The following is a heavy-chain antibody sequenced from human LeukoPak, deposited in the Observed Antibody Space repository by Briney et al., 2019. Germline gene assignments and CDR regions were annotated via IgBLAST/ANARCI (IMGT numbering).Heavy chain of an antibody. CDR2: INPNSGGT. V-gene: IGHV1-2*02. D-gene: IGHD6-6*01. J-gene: IGHJ4*02. CDR3: ARDIWTKFEYSSSSY. Sequence: GASVKVSCKASGYTFTVYYMHWVRHAPGQGLEWMGWINPNSGGTNYAQKFQGRVTMTRDTSISTAYMELSRLGSDDTAVYYCARDIWTKFEYSSSSYWGQGTLVTVSS. CDR1: GYTFTVYY.